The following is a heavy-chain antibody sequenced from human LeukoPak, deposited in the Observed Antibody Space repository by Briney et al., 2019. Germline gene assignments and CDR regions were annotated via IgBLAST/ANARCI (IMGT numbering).Heavy chain of an antibody. CDR2: IYHSGST. CDR3: ARWVAAPGKNWFGP. D-gene: IGHD6-13*01. V-gene: IGHV4-30-2*01. Sequence: LSLSCAVTGGSISSGGYSWSWIRQPPGKGMAWIGYIYHSGSTYYNPSLKSRVTISVDRSKNQFSLKLSSVTAADTAVYYCARWVAAPGKNWFGPWGQGTLVTVSS. CDR1: GGSISSGGYS. J-gene: IGHJ5*02.